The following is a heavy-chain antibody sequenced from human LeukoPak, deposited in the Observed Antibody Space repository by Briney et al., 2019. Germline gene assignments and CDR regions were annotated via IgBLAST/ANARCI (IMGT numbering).Heavy chain of an antibody. Sequence: GASVKVSCKASGYTFTRYGISWVRQAPGQRLEWMGWISAYNGHTNYAQKLQGRVTMTTDTSTSTAYMELRSLRSDDTAVYYCARQDYYDSSGYYDYWGQGTLVTVSS. CDR1: GYTFTRYG. D-gene: IGHD3-22*01. CDR3: ARQDYYDSSGYYDY. J-gene: IGHJ4*02. V-gene: IGHV1-18*01. CDR2: ISAYNGHT.